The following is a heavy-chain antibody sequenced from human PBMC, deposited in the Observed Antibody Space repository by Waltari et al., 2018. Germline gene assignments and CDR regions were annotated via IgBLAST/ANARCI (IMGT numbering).Heavy chain of an antibody. J-gene: IGHJ3*02. D-gene: IGHD2-8*02. CDR2: VSPDGISH. V-gene: IGHV3-30*14. CDR1: GFILWDYV. CDR3: AREHSGGVFDI. Sequence: QVQLVESGGGVVQPGRSLRLSCAASGFILWDYVIHWVRQVPGKGLEWVAIVSPDGISHSSADSVKGRFITARDRDKNMVFLEMNSLTIEDTAMYYCAREHSGGVFDIWGQGVSVTVSS.